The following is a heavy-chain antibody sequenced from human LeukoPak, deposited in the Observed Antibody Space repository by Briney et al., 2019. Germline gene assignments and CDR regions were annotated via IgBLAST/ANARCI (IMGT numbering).Heavy chain of an antibody. CDR2: IIPIFGTA. D-gene: IGHD2-2*01. CDR1: GGTFSSYA. CDR3: ARVGRTCSSTSCPLDY. J-gene: IGHJ4*02. V-gene: IGHV1-69*13. Sequence: SVKVSCKASGGTFSSYAISWVRQAPGQGLEWMGGIIPIFGTANYAQKFQGRVTITADESTSTAYMELSSLRSEDTAVYYCARVGRTCSSTSCPLDYWGQGTLVTVSS.